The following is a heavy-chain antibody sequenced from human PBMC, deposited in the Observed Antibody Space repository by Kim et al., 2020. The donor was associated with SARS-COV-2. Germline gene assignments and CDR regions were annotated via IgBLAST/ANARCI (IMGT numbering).Heavy chain of an antibody. CDR2: GST. D-gene: IGHD1-1*01. CDR3: ARDWNRIDP. J-gene: IGHJ5*02. V-gene: IGHV4-59*01. Sequence: GSTNYNPSLKSRVTISVDPSTNQFYLKLSSVTAADPDVYYCARDWNRIDPWGQGTLVTVSS.